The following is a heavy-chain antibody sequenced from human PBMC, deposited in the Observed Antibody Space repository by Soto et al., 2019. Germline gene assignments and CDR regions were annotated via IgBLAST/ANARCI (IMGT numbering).Heavy chain of an antibody. D-gene: IGHD3-3*02. CDR1: GGSISSSSYY. V-gene: IGHV4-39*01. CDR2: IYYSGNT. CDR3: ASPKIAFYNGFDP. Sequence: QLQLQESGPGLVKPSETLSLTCTVSGGSISSSSYYWGWIRQPPGKGLEWIGSIYYSGNTYYNPSLKSRVTLSVDTSKNQYARKLSSVTAADTAVYYCASPKIAFYNGFDPWGQGTLVTVSS. J-gene: IGHJ5*02.